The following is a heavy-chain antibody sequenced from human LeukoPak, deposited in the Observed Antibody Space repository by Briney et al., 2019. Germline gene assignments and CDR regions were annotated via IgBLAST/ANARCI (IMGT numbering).Heavy chain of an antibody. D-gene: IGHD2/OR15-2a*01. CDR2: INHSGST. CDR1: GGSFSGYY. Sequence: SETLSLTCAVYGGSFSGYYWSWIRQPPGKGLEWIGEINHSGSTNYNPSLKSRVTISVDTSKNQFSLKLSSVTAADTAVYYCARGAPSTSVDHWGQGTLVTVSS. J-gene: IGHJ4*02. CDR3: ARGAPSTSVDH. V-gene: IGHV4-34*01.